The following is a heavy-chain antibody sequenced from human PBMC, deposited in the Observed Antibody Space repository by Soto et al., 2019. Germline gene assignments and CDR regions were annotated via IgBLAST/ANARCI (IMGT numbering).Heavy chain of an antibody. CDR2: IYYSGST. CDR1: GGSISSYY. J-gene: IGHJ6*02. V-gene: IGHV4-59*01. CDR3: ARGADCSSGSHYYYSGMDV. D-gene: IGHD6-13*01. Sequence: SETLSLTCTVSGGSISSYYWSWVRHLPGQGLEWIGYIYYSGSTNYNPSLKSRVTISVETSKNQFSLNLSSVTAAATAAYYCARGADCSSGSHYYYSGMDVWGQGTTVTVSS.